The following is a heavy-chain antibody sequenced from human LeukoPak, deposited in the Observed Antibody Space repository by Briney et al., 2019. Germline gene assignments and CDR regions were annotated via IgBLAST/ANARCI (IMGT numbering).Heavy chain of an antibody. CDR1: GFTFSKAW. D-gene: IGHD3-22*01. Sequence: GGSLRLSCADSGFTFSKAWMSWVRQAPGKGLEWVSAISGSGGSTYYADSVKGRFTISRDNSKNTLYLQMNSLRAEDTAVYYCAKDLRDSSGYLDYWGQGTLVTVSS. CDR3: AKDLRDSSGYLDY. V-gene: IGHV3-23*01. J-gene: IGHJ4*02. CDR2: ISGSGGST.